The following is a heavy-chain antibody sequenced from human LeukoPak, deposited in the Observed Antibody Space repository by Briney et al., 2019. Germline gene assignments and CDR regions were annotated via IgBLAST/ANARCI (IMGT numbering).Heavy chain of an antibody. CDR1: GGSISSYY. Sequence: PSETLSLTCTVSGGSISSYYWSWIRQPPGKGLEWIGYIYYSGSTNYNPSLKSRVTISVDTSKNQFSLKLSSVTAADTAVYYCARQRRDGYGDYWGQGTLVTVSS. J-gene: IGHJ4*02. D-gene: IGHD5-12*01. CDR3: ARQRRDGYGDY. CDR2: IYYSGST. V-gene: IGHV4-59*08.